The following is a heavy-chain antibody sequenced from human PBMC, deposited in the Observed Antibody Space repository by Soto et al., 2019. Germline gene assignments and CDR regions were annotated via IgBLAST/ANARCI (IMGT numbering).Heavy chain of an antibody. V-gene: IGHV1-69*13. J-gene: IGHJ4*02. D-gene: IGHD1-7*01. CDR2: IIPIFGTA. CDR1: GGTFSSYA. CDR3: ARGGINWSYHLDY. Sequence: GASVKVSCKASGGTFSSYAISWVRQAPGQGLEWMGGIIPIFGTANYAQKFQGRVTITADESTSTAYMELSSLRSEDTAVYYCARGGINWSYHLDYWGQGTLVTVSS.